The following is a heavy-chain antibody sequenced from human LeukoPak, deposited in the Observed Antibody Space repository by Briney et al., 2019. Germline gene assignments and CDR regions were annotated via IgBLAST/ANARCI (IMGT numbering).Heavy chain of an antibody. V-gene: IGHV4-34*01. CDR3: ARRVRGYCSSTSCYTSWFDP. CDR1: GGSFSGYY. CDR2: INHSGST. Sequence: PSETLSLTCAVYGGSFSGYYLSWIRQPSGKGLEWIGEINHSGSTNYNPSLKSRVTISVDTSKNQFSLQLSSVTAADTAVYYCARRVRGYCSSTSCYTSWFDPWGQGTLVTVSS. J-gene: IGHJ5*02. D-gene: IGHD2-2*02.